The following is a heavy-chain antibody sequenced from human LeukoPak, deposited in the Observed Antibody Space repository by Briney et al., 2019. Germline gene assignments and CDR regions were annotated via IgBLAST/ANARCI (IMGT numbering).Heavy chain of an antibody. CDR3: ARAGIDIQAGGTIHNWFDP. J-gene: IGHJ5*02. Sequence: PSETLSLTCTVSGGSISSYYWSWIRQPPGKGLGWIGYIYYSGSTYYNPSLKSRVSISVDTSKNQFSLKLSSVTAADTAVYYCARAGIDIQAGGTIHNWFDPWGQGTQVTVSS. CDR2: IYYSGST. CDR1: GGSISSYY. V-gene: IGHV4-30-4*08. D-gene: IGHD6-13*01.